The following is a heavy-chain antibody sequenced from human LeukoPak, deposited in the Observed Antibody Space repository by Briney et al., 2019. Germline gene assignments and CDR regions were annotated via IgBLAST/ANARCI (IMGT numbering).Heavy chain of an antibody. CDR3: ARDYAKIVDY. CDR1: VFTLRSYL. D-gene: IGHD3-16*01. CDR2: IKEDGSKT. Sequence: GGALRLSCAASVFTLRSYLMSWVRQVPGRGRQWVANIKEDGSKTYNVDSLKGRFTISRDKAKDSVFMERTSLRGDDTGVYYCARDYAKIVDYWGQGTLVTVSS. V-gene: IGHV3-7*03. J-gene: IGHJ4*02.